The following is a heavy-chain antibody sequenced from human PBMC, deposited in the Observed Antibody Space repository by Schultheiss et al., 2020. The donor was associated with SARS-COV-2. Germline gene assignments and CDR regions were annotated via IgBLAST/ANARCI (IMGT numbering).Heavy chain of an antibody. CDR3: ARGRIQLWSGWFDP. J-gene: IGHJ5*02. CDR1: AGSISSSSYY. V-gene: IGHV4-39*01. CDR2: IYYSGST. Sequence: SETLSLTCTVSAGSISSSSYYWGWIRQAPGKGLEWIGSIYYSGSTYYNPSLKSRVTISVDTSKNQFSLKLSSVTAADTAVYYCARGRIQLWSGWFDPWGQGTLVTVSS. D-gene: IGHD5-18*01.